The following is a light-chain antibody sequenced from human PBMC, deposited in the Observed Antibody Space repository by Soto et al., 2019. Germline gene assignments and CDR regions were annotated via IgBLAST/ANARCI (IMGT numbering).Light chain of an antibody. CDR2: EVN. CDR1: SDDIGNFNL. J-gene: IGLJ3*02. Sequence: QSALTQPASVSGSPGQSITFSCTGSSDDIGNFNLVSWYQQYPGKAPKLILYEVNKRPLGVSDRFSGSKSGNTASLTISGLHAEDEADYHCCSYAGSRWVFGGGTKLTVL. CDR3: CSYAGSRWV. V-gene: IGLV2-23*02.